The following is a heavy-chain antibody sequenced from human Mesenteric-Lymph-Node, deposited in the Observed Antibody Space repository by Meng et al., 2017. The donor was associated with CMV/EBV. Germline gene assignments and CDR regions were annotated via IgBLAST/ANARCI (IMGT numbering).Heavy chain of an antibody. V-gene: IGHV3-74*01. CDR3: ARDTLVRGVTLYYGMDV. D-gene: IGHD3-10*01. Sequence: ESLKISCAASGFTFSSYWMHWVRQAPGKGLVWVSRINSDGSSTSYADSVKGRFTISRDNAKNTLYLQMNSLRAEDTAVYYCARDTLVRGVTLYYGMDVWGQGTTVTVSS. CDR2: INSDGSST. J-gene: IGHJ6*02. CDR1: GFTFSSYW.